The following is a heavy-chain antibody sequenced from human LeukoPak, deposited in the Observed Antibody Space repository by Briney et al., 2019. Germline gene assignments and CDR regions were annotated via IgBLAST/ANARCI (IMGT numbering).Heavy chain of an antibody. D-gene: IGHD5-18*01. CDR3: ARDGEVASSYGYYYYYMDV. CDR2: ITPSGGST. CDR1: GYTFTTYY. Sequence: ASVKVSCKASGYTFTTYYMHWVRQAPGQGLEWMGIITPSGGSTSYAQKFQGRVTMTRDTSTSTVYLELSSLRSEGTAVYYCARDGEVASSYGYYYYYMDVWGKGTTVTVSS. V-gene: IGHV1-46*01. J-gene: IGHJ6*03.